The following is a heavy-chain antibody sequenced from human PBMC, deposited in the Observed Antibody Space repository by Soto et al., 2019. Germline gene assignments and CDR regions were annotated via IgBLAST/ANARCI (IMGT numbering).Heavy chain of an antibody. J-gene: IGHJ4*02. Sequence: GGSLRLSCAASGFSFSTYAMSWVRQAPGKGLEWVSAISTGGDSTYYADSVKGRCTISRDNSKNTLYLQMNSLGADDTAVYYCATQGRSYWGQGTLVTVSS. CDR1: GFSFSTYA. CDR3: ATQGRSY. V-gene: IGHV3-23*01. D-gene: IGHD2-15*01. CDR2: ISTGGDST.